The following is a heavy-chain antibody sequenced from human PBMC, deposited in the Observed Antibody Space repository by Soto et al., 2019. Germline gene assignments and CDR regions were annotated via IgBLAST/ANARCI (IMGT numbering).Heavy chain of an antibody. Sequence: VKVSCKASGYTFTGYYMHWVRQAPGQGLEWMGWINPNSGGTNYAQKFQGRVTMTRDTSISTAYMELSRLRSDDTAVYYCARDLGGVVAAGTGWLDPWGQGTLVTVSS. J-gene: IGHJ5*02. CDR1: GYTFTGYY. CDR2: INPNSGGT. CDR3: ARDLGGVVAAGTGWLDP. D-gene: IGHD6-13*01. V-gene: IGHV1-2*02.